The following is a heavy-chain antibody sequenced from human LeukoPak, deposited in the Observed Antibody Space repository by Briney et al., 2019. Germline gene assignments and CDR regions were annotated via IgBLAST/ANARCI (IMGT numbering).Heavy chain of an antibody. J-gene: IGHJ4*02. Sequence: GGSLRLSCAASGFTFSSYAMSWVRQAPGKGLEWVSTISGSGASTYYADSVKGRFTISRDNSKNTLYLQMNSLRAEDTAVYYCAKDLGSSSWYFDYWGQGTLVTVSS. CDR2: ISGSGAST. D-gene: IGHD6-13*01. CDR3: AKDLGSSSWYFDY. V-gene: IGHV3-23*01. CDR1: GFTFSSYA.